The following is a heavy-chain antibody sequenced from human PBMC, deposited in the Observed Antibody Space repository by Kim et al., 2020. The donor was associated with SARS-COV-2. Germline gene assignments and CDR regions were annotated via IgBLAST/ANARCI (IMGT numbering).Heavy chain of an antibody. V-gene: IGHV3-49*04. J-gene: IGHJ6*03. CDR2: IRSKAYGGTT. CDR3: TRDRVLRYFDWTPREPFYYMDV. CDR1: GFTFGDYA. D-gene: IGHD3-9*01. Sequence: GGSLRLSCTASGFTFGDYAMSWVRQAPGKGLEWVGFIRSKAYGGTTEYAASVKGRFTISRDDSKSIAYLQMNSLKTEDTAVYYCTRDRVLRYFDWTPREPFYYMDVLGKGTTVTVSS.